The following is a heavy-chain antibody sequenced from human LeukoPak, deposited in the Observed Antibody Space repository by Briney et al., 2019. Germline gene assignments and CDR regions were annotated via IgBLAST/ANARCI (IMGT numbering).Heavy chain of an antibody. J-gene: IGHJ4*02. D-gene: IGHD6-13*01. CDR3: ARQGGYIAPLAL. CDR2: INHSGST. Sequence: SETLSLTCAVYGGSFSGYYWSWIRQPPGKGLEWIGEINHSGSTNYNPSLKSRVTISVDTSKNQFSLKLSSVTAADTAVYYCARQGGYIAPLALWGQGTLVTVSA. CDR1: GGSFSGYY. V-gene: IGHV4-34*01.